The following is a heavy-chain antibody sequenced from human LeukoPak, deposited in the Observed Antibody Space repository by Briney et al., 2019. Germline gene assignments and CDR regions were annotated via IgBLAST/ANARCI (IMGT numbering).Heavy chain of an antibody. V-gene: IGHV4-59*01. J-gene: IGHJ6*04. Sequence: SETLSLTCTVSGRSISSYYWSWIRQPPGKGLEWIRYIYYSGSTNYNPSLKSRVTISVDTSKNQFSLKLSSVTAADTAVYSCASQYYGSGSYYYGMDVWGKGTTVTVSS. CDR2: IYYSGST. CDR1: GRSISSYY. CDR3: ASQYYGSGSYYYGMDV. D-gene: IGHD3-10*01.